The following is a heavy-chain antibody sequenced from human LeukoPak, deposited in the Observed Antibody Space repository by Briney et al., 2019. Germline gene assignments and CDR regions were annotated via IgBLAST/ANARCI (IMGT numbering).Heavy chain of an antibody. CDR1: GFTFSSYS. D-gene: IGHD5-18*01. CDR3: AKDQRYSYGCFDY. J-gene: IGHJ4*02. CDR2: IRYDGSNK. V-gene: IGHV3-30*02. Sequence: GGSLRLSCAASGFTFSSYSMNWVRQAPGKGLEWVAFIRYDGSNKYYADSVKGRFTISRDNSKNTLYLQMNSLRAEDTAVYYCAKDQRYSYGCFDYWGQGTLVTVSS.